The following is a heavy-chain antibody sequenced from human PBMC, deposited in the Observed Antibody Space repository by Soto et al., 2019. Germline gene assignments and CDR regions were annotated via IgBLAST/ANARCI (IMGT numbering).Heavy chain of an antibody. V-gene: IGHV3-7*01. J-gene: IGHJ4*02. Sequence: EVQLVESGGGLVQPGGSLRLSCTVSGFTFNHYWMNWVRQAPGKGLEWLANIKQDGSDKYYVDSVKGRFTISRDNAKNSLDLQMNSLRAEDTAVYCVSGRAFGDWDQGTLVTVSS. CDR2: IKQDGSDK. CDR1: GFTFNHYW. D-gene: IGHD6-19*01. CDR3: SGRAFGD.